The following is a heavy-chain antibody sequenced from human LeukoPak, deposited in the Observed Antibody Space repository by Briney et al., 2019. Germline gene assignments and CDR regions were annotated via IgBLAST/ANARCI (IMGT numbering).Heavy chain of an antibody. CDR2: INHSGST. CDR3: ARGMVVVVAAKGNAFDI. V-gene: IGHV4-34*01. CDR1: GGSFSGYY. D-gene: IGHD2-15*01. J-gene: IGHJ3*02. Sequence: SETLSLTCAVYGGSFSGYYWSWIRQPPGKGLEWIGEINHSGSTNYNPSLKSRVTISVDTSKNQFSLKLSSVTAADTAVYYCARGMVVVVAAKGNAFDIWGQGTMVTVSS.